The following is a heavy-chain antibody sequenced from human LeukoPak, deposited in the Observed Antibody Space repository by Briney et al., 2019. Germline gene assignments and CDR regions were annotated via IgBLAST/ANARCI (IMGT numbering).Heavy chain of an antibody. CDR1: GGTFSSYA. CDR2: IIPILGIA. CDR3: ARDNYDSSGYPFDP. J-gene: IGHJ5*02. D-gene: IGHD3-22*01. Sequence: SVKVSCKASGGTFSSYAISWVRQAPGQGLEWMGRIIPILGIANYAQKFQGRVTITADKSTSTAYMELSSLRSDDTAVYYCARDNYDSSGYPFDPWGQGTLVTVSS. V-gene: IGHV1-69*04.